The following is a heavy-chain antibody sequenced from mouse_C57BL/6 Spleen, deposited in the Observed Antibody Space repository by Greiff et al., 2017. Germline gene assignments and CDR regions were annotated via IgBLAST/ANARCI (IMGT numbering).Heavy chain of an antibody. CDR3: TTGDGYLFAY. V-gene: IGHV14-4*01. CDR1: GFNIKDDY. D-gene: IGHD2-3*01. J-gene: IGHJ3*01. CDR2: IDPENGDT. Sequence: EVQLQESGAELVRPGASVKLSCTASGFNIKDDYMHWVKQRPEQGLEWIGWIDPENGDTEYASKFQGKATITADTSSNTAYLQLSSLTSEDTAVXYCTTGDGYLFAYWGQGTLVTVSA.